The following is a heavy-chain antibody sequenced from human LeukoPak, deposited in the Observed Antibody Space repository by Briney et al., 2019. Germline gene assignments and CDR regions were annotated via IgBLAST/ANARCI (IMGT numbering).Heavy chain of an antibody. CDR2: IYSGGST. Sequence: PGGSLRLSCAASGFTVSSNYMSWVRQAPGKGLEWVSVIYSGGSTYYADSVKGRFTISRDNSKNTLYLQMNSLRAEDTAVYYCARDVAYYYESSGYYSLGFDIWGQGTMVTVSS. D-gene: IGHD3-22*01. CDR1: GFTVSSNY. V-gene: IGHV3-66*01. J-gene: IGHJ3*02. CDR3: ARDVAYYYESSGYYSLGFDI.